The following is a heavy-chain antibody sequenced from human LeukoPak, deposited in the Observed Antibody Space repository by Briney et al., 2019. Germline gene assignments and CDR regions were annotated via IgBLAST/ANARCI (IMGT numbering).Heavy chain of an antibody. Sequence: GGSLRLSCAASGFTFSSYGMHWVRQAPGKGLEWVAFIRYDGSNKYYADSVKGRFTISRDNSQNTLYLQMNSLRAEDTAVYYCAKDFGYDSGTYATDWGQGTLVTVSS. CDR3: AKDFGYDSGTYATD. J-gene: IGHJ1*01. CDR2: IRYDGSNK. CDR1: GFTFSSYG. V-gene: IGHV3-30*02. D-gene: IGHD3-10*01.